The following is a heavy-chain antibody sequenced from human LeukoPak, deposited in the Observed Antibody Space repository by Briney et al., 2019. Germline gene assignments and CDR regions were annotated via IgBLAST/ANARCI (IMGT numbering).Heavy chain of an antibody. D-gene: IGHD3-10*01. CDR1: GGTFSSYA. Sequence: SVKVSCKASGGTFSSYAISWVRQAPGQGLEWMGGIIPIFGTANFAQKFQGRVTITTDESTSTAYMELSSLRSEDTAVYYCARGTVVRGVIYHYYYMDVWGKGTTVTVSS. J-gene: IGHJ6*03. CDR2: IIPIFGTA. V-gene: IGHV1-69*05. CDR3: ARGTVVRGVIYHYYYMDV.